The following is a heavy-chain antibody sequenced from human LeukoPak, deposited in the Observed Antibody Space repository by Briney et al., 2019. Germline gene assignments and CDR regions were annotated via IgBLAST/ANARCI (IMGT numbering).Heavy chain of an antibody. D-gene: IGHD2-15*01. Sequence: PSETLSLTCTVSGGSISSSSYYWGWIRQPPGKGLEWIGSIYYSGSTYYNPSLKSRVTISVDTSENQFSLKLSSVTAADTAVYYCAREGNGLLSKDLDYWGQGTLVTVSS. CDR3: AREGNGLLSKDLDY. V-gene: IGHV4-39*07. CDR1: GGSISSSSYY. J-gene: IGHJ4*02. CDR2: IYYSGST.